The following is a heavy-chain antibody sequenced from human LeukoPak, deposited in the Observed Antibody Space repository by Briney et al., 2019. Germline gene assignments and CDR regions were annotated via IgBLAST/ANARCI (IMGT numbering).Heavy chain of an antibody. Sequence: PSETLSLTCAVYGGSFGGYYWSWIRQPPGKGLEWIGEINHSGSTNYNPSLKSRVTISVDTSKNQFSLKLSSVTAADTAVYYCARQTGSGLFTLPGGQGTLVTVSS. J-gene: IGHJ4*02. D-gene: IGHD3/OR15-3a*01. V-gene: IGHV4-34*01. CDR2: INHSGST. CDR1: GGSFGGYY. CDR3: ARQTGSGLFTLP.